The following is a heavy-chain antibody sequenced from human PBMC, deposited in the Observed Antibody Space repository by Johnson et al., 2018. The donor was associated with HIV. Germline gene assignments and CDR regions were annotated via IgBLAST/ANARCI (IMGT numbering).Heavy chain of an antibody. Sequence: QMLLVESGGGLVKPGGSLRLSCAASGFTFSAYYMSWIRQAPGKGLAWVSYISSRGSTIYYAYSVKGRFTISRDNAKNSLYLQMNSLKAEDTSVYYCARVFYRYSSSSTAAFDIWGQGTMVTVSS. V-gene: IGHV3-11*04. CDR2: ISSRGSTI. CDR1: GFTFSAYY. D-gene: IGHD6-6*01. J-gene: IGHJ3*02. CDR3: ARVFYRYSSSSTAAFDI.